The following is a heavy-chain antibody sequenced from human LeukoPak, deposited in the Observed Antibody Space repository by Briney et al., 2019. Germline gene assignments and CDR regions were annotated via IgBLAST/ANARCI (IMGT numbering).Heavy chain of an antibody. CDR2: ISSSGSTI. Sequence: GGSLRLSCAASGFTFSSYEMNWVRQAPGKGLEWVSYISSSGSTIYYADSVKGRFTISRDNAKNSLYLQMNSLRAEDTAVYYCAGGYSYEGALDIWGQGTMVTVSS. J-gene: IGHJ3*02. CDR3: AGGYSYEGALDI. CDR1: GFTFSSYE. D-gene: IGHD5-18*01. V-gene: IGHV3-48*03.